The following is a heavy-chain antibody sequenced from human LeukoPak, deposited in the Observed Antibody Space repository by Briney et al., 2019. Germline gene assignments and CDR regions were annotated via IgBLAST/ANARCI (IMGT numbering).Heavy chain of an antibody. CDR1: GFTFDDYG. J-gene: IGHJ5*02. Sequence: GGSLRLSCVASGFTFDDYGMSWVRQAPGKGLEWVSGINWNGGSTGYADSVKGRFTISRDKAKNSLYLQMNSLRAEDTAVYYCARGFVGFNWFDPWGQGTLVTVSS. CDR2: INWNGGST. CDR3: ARGFVGFNWFDP. V-gene: IGHV3-20*04. D-gene: IGHD2-15*01.